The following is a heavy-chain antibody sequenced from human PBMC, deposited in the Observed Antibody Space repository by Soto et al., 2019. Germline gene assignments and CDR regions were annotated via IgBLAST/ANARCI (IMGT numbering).Heavy chain of an antibody. CDR3: ARLRIATNNYKWFDP. V-gene: IGHV4-31*03. CDR2: IYVTGAV. Sequence: SETLSLTCSVSGAALNSGNYYWSWIRQVPGKGLEWIGHIYVTGAVDYNPSLRDRITISKDTSERQFSLNLRLVTAADTAVFFCARLRIATNNYKWFDPWGQGTLVTVSS. J-gene: IGHJ5*02. D-gene: IGHD2-21*01. CDR1: GAALNSGNYY.